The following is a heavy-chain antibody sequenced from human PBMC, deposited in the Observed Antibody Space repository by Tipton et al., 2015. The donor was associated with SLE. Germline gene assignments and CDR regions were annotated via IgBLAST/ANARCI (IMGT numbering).Heavy chain of an antibody. Sequence: TLSLTCIVSGDSISSSSYYWNWIRQPPGKELEWIGEINHRGRTNYNPSLESRVTMSGDTSKNQFSLNLTSVTAADTAIYYCAGTIGTAGRYFDLWGRGTLVTVSS. CDR3: AGTIGTAGRYFDL. V-gene: IGHV4-39*07. CDR1: GDSISSSSYY. D-gene: IGHD1-7*01. J-gene: IGHJ2*01. CDR2: INHRGRT.